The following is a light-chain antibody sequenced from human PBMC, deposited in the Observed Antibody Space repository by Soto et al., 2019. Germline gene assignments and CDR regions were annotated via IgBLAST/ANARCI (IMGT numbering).Light chain of an antibody. V-gene: IGKV3-20*01. J-gene: IGKJ4*01. CDR1: QNISTN. CDR2: DAS. Sequence: EIVLTQSPGTLSLCPGARATLSGRASQNISTNLAWYQQKPGQAPRLLIYDASTRATGIPDRFSGSGSGTDFTLTISRLEPEDFAVYYCQQYGSSPLFGGGTKVDIK. CDR3: QQYGSSPL.